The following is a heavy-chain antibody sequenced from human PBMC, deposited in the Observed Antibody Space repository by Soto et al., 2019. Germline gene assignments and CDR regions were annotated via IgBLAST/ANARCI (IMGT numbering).Heavy chain of an antibody. CDR2: ISQSGNT. J-gene: IGHJ4*02. D-gene: IGHD6-6*01. V-gene: IGHV4-34*01. CDR1: SGSFSGYY. CDR3: ARAPKVSGSSQTRPDF. Sequence: QVQLHQWGAGLLKPSETLSLACSIYSGSFSGYYWSWIRQPPGKGLEWIGEISQSGNTNYSPSLKSRFSISIETSKKQFSLNLASVSAADTAVYYCARAPKVSGSSQTRPDFWGQGTLVTVSS.